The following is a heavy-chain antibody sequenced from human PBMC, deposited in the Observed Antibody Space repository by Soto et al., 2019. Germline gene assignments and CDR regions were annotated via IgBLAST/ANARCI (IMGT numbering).Heavy chain of an antibody. D-gene: IGHD3-16*01. J-gene: IGHJ4*02. CDR1: GGSISSNTHY. CDR2: GYYIGTA. Sequence: QVQLQESGPGLVKPSQTLSLTCTVSGGSISSNTHYWSWIRQLPGKGLEWIGYGYYIGTAYYSPSLRGRVTISVDTSENRFFLRLSSVTAADTAIYYCTRGSRITTTFFDSWGQGALVTVSS. V-gene: IGHV4-30-4*08. CDR3: TRGSRITTTFFDS.